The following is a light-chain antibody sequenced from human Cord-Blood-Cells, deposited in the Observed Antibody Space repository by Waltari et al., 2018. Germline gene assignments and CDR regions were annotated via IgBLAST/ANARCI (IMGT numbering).Light chain of an antibody. CDR2: EGS. Sequence: QSALTQPASVSGSPGQSITISCTGTSRDVGGYNLVSWYQQHPGKAPKLMIYEGSKRPSGVSNRFSGSKSGNTASLTISGLQAEDEADYYCCSYAGSSNVVFGGGTKLTVL. CDR1: SRDVGGYNL. J-gene: IGLJ2*01. CDR3: CSYAGSSNVV. V-gene: IGLV2-23*01.